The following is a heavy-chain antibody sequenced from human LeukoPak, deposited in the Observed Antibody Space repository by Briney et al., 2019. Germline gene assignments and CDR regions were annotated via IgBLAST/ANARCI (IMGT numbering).Heavy chain of an antibody. CDR1: GFTFKTYW. D-gene: IGHD4-23*01. Sequence: AGSLRLSCAASGFTFKTYWMHWVRHAPGKGLVWVSHSNSDGSSTIYADSVRGRFTISRDNAKNTLYLQMNSLRAEDTAVYYCARDLKGPVNDVFDMWGQGTMVTVSS. CDR2: SNSDGSST. CDR3: ARDLKGPVNDVFDM. J-gene: IGHJ3*02. V-gene: IGHV3-74*01.